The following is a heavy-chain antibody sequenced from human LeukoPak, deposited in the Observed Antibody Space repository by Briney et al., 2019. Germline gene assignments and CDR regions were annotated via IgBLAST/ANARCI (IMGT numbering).Heavy chain of an antibody. CDR2: IIPIFGTA. CDR1: GGTFSSYG. D-gene: IGHD1-26*01. J-gene: IGHJ4*02. Sequence: ASVKVSRKASGGTFSSYGISWVRQAPGQGLEWMGGIIPIFGTANYAQKFQGRVTITADESTSTAYMELSSLRSEDTAVYYCAREAEGATNPSQFDYWGQGTLVTVSS. V-gene: IGHV1-69*01. CDR3: AREAEGATNPSQFDY.